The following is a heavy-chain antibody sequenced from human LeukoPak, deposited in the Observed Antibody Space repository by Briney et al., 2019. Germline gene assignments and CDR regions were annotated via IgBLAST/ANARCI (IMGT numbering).Heavy chain of an antibody. J-gene: IGHJ4*02. Sequence: QPGGSLRLSCVASGFTFSNFAMSWVRQAPGKGLEWVSLIIGSSGDTFYADSVKGRFTISRDNSKNRLYLQMNSLRVEDTALYYCVKGAYDYIKMGYFDSWGQGTLVTVSS. CDR1: GFTFSNFA. CDR3: VKGAYDYIKMGYFDS. CDR2: IIGSSGDT. V-gene: IGHV3-23*01. D-gene: IGHD5-12*01.